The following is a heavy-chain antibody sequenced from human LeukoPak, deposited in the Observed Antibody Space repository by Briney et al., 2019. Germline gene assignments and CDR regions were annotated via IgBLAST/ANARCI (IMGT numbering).Heavy chain of an antibody. V-gene: IGHV1-69*13. CDR2: IIPIFGTA. D-gene: IGHD4-23*01. CDR3: AREPREPNRGVTPTGAFDI. CDR1: GGTFSSYA. J-gene: IGHJ3*02. Sequence: SVKVSCEASGGTFSSYAISWVRQAPGQGLEWMGGIIPIFGTANYAQKFRGRVTITADESTSTAYMELSSLRSEDTAVYYCAREPREPNRGVTPTGAFDIWGQGTMVTVSS.